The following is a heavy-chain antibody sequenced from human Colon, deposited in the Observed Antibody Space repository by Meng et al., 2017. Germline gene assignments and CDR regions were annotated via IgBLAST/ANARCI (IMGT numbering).Heavy chain of an antibody. CDR1: GYTFTGYY. V-gene: IGHV1-2*02. J-gene: IGHJ6*02. D-gene: IGHD6-19*01. CDR2: INPNSGGT. CDR3: AREDSSGWYGLWYYYGMAV. Sequence: ASVKVSCKASGYTFTGYYMHWVRQAPGQGLEWMGWINPNSGGTNYAQKFQGRVTMTRDTSISTAYMELSRLRSDDTAVYYCAREDSSGWYGLWYYYGMAVWGPGTTVHVSS.